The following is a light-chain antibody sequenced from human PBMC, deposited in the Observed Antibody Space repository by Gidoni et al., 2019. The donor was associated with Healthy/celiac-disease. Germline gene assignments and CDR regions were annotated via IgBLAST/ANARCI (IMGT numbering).Light chain of an antibody. CDR3: CSYAGSSTYV. V-gene: IGLV2-23*02. J-gene: IGLJ1*01. CDR2: EVS. Sequence: QSALTQPASVSGSPGQPITISCTGTSSDVGSYNLVSWYQQHTGKAPKLMIYEVSKRPSGVSNRFSGSKSGNTASLTISGLQAEDEADYYCCSYAGSSTYVFGTGTKVTVL. CDR1: SSDVGSYNL.